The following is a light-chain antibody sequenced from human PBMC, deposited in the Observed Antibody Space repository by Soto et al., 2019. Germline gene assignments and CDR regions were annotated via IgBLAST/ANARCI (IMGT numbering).Light chain of an antibody. Sequence: EIVKTQSPATLSVSPGGRATLSCRASQSISDTLAWYQQKPGQAPRLLIYGASTRAPGFPARFSGSGSGTDFTLTISSLQSEDFAVYYCQQYNNWPWTFSQGTKVEIK. CDR2: GAS. J-gene: IGKJ1*01. CDR1: QSISDT. V-gene: IGKV3-15*01. CDR3: QQYNNWPWT.